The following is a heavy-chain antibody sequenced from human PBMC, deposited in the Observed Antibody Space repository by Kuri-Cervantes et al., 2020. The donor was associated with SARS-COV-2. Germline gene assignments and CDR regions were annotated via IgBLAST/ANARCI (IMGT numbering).Heavy chain of an antibody. CDR3: ARWGGDYTRRPNYFYYGLYV. CDR2: IFPRDSET. Sequence: GGSLRLSCKASGYSFSSYVIAWVRQVPGKGLALMGSIFPRDSETRYSPSFQGRVTISADKSITTAYLQWSSLKAADSAIYFCARWGGDYTRRPNYFYYGLYVWGQGTTVTVSS. D-gene: IGHD4-11*01. J-gene: IGHJ6*02. V-gene: IGHV5-51*01. CDR1: GYSFSSYV.